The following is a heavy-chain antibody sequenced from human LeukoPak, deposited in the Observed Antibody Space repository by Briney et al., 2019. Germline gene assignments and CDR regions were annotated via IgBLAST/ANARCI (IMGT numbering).Heavy chain of an antibody. CDR3: ARDLMVRGVIPLGVDY. V-gene: IGHV3-11*01. D-gene: IGHD3-10*01. J-gene: IGHJ4*02. CDR2: ISSSGSTI. Sequence: GGSLRLSCAASGFTFSDYYMSWIRQAPGKGLEWVSYISSSGSTIYYADSVKGRFTISRDNAKNSLYLQMNSLRAEDTAVYYCARDLMVRGVIPLGVDYWGQGTLVTVSS. CDR1: GFTFSDYY.